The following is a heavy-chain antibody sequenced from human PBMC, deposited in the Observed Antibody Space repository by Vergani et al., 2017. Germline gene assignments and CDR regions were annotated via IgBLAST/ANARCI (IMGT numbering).Heavy chain of an antibody. J-gene: IGHJ3*02. CDR3: ASTGPDDYVWGSYRYAPFDI. CDR2: TYYRSKWYN. CDR1: GDSVSSNSAA. D-gene: IGHD3-16*02. V-gene: IGHV6-1*01. Sequence: HVQLQQSGPGLVKPSQTLSLTCAISGDSVSSNSAAWNWIRQSPSRGLEWLGRTYYRSKWYNDYAVSVKSRITINPNTSKNQFSLQLNSVTPEDTAVYYCASTGPDDYVWGSYRYAPFDIWGQGTMVTVSS.